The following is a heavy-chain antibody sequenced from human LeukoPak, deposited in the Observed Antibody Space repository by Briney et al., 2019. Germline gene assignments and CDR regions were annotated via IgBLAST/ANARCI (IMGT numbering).Heavy chain of an antibody. V-gene: IGHV1-2*02. D-gene: IGHD1-26*01. J-gene: IGHJ3*02. Sequence: ASVKVSCKASGYTFTGNYMHWVRRAPGQGLEWMGWINPNSGGTNYAQKFQGRVTMTRDTSISTAYMELSRLRSDDTAVYYCAIVGASLVLGAFDIWGQGTMVTVSS. CDR3: AIVGASLVLGAFDI. CDR2: INPNSGGT. CDR1: GYTFTGNY.